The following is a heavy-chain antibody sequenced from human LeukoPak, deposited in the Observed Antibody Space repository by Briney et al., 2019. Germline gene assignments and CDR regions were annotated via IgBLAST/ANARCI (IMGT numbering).Heavy chain of an antibody. D-gene: IGHD1-26*01. J-gene: IGHJ4*02. CDR1: GFTFNSCT. CDR2: ISISNSYL. CDR3: ARSRGVGATFGVFDY. V-gene: IGHV3-21*01. Sequence: PGGSLRLSCAASGFTFNSCTMNWVRQAPGKGLEWVSSISISNSYLYYADSVKGRFTISRDNAKNSLYLQMNSLRAEDTAVYYCARSRGVGATFGVFDYWGQGTLVTVSS.